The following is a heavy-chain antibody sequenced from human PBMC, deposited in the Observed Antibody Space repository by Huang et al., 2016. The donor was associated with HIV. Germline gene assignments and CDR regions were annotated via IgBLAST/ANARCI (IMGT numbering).Heavy chain of an antibody. V-gene: IGHV1-69*13. D-gene: IGHD2-21*01. J-gene: IGHJ4*02. CDR1: GGTFISYA. CDR2: IIPMFGTV. Sequence: QVQLVQSGAEVKQPGSSVRVSCQASGGTFISYAMAWVRQAAGQGLEWMGGIIPMFGTVNYAQKVQGRVTSNADESTKTAYMEMRGLGSGDTAVYYCVLRGKWRHSGEAGDFDYWGQGTLVTVS. CDR3: VLRGKWRHSGEAGDFDY.